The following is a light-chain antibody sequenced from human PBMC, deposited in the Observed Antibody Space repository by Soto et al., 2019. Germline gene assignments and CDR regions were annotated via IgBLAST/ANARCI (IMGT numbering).Light chain of an antibody. CDR1: SSNIGSNY. CDR2: DNN. J-gene: IGLJ2*01. CDR3: GTWDSSLSAGVV. V-gene: IGLV1-51*01. Sequence: QSVLTQPPSVSAAPGQTVTISCSGSSSNIGSNYVSWYQQLPGAAPKLLIYDNNKRPSGIPDRFSGSKSGTSATLGITGLQTGDEADYYCGTWDSSLSAGVVFGGGTKVTVL.